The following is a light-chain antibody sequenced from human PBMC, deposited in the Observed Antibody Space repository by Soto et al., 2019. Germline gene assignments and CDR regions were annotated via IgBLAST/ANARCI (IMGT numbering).Light chain of an antibody. CDR3: SSYTSSSLYV. V-gene: IGLV2-14*01. CDR1: SSDVGGYNY. J-gene: IGLJ1*01. CDR2: EVS. Sequence: QSALTQPASVSGSPGQSITLSCTGTSSDVGGYNYVSWYQHHPGKAPKLMIYEVSNRPSGVSNRFSGSKSGNTASLTISGLQAEDDADYYCSSYTSSSLYVFGTGTKLTVL.